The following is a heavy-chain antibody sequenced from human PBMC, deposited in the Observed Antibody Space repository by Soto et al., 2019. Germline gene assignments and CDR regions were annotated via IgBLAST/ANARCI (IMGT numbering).Heavy chain of an antibody. J-gene: IGHJ3*02. CDR2: ISGSGGTT. Sequence: EVQLLESGGGLVQPGGSLRLSCAASGFTFSSYAMSWVRQAPGKGLEWVSAISGSGGTTYYADSVKGRFTFSRDNSKNTLYLQMISLRAEDTAVYYCAKTANGWFIAFDIWGQGTMVTVSS. V-gene: IGHV3-23*01. CDR3: AKTANGWFIAFDI. CDR1: GFTFSSYA. D-gene: IGHD6-19*01.